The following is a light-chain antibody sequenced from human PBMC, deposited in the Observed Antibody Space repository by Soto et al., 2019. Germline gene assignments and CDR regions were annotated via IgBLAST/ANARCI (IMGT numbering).Light chain of an antibody. Sequence: QSVLTQPASVSGSPGQSITISCTGTSSDVGGYNYVSWYQQHPGKAPKLMIYEVSNRPSGVSFRFSGSKSGNTASLTISGLQAEDEADYYCRSYTSRTTYVFGTGTKVTV. CDR1: SSDVGGYNY. CDR2: EVS. CDR3: RSYTSRTTYV. V-gene: IGLV2-14*01. J-gene: IGLJ1*01.